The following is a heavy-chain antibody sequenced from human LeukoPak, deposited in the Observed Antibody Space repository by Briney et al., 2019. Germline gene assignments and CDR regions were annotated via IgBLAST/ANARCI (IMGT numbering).Heavy chain of an antibody. CDR3: VKDGSGSYYTYYSDY. CDR2: ISSNGGST. D-gene: IGHD3-10*01. Sequence: PGGSLRLSCSASGFTFSRYAMHWVRQAPGKGLEYVSAISSNGGSTYYADSVKGRFTISRDNSKNTLYLQMSSLRAGDTAVYYCVKDGSGSYYTYYSDYWGQGTLVTVSS. CDR1: GFTFSRYA. J-gene: IGHJ4*02. V-gene: IGHV3-64D*06.